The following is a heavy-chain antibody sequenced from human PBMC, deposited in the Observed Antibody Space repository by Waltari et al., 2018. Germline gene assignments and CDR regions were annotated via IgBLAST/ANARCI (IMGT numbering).Heavy chain of an antibody. D-gene: IGHD5-18*01. CDR2: IKQDGSEK. Sequence: EVQLVESGGGLVQPGGSLRLSCAASGFTFSSYWMSWVRQAPGKGLEWVANIKQDGSEKYYVDSVKGRFTISRDNAKNSLYLQMNSLRAEDTAVYYCARFNTAMVGYYYYGMDVWGQGTTVTVSS. V-gene: IGHV3-7*01. J-gene: IGHJ6*02. CDR3: ARFNTAMVGYYYYGMDV. CDR1: GFTFSSYW.